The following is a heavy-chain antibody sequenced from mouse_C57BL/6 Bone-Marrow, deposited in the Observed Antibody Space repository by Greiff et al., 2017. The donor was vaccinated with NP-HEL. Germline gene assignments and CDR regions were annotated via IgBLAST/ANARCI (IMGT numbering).Heavy chain of an antibody. D-gene: IGHD2-2*01. J-gene: IGHJ4*01. V-gene: IGHV5-12*01. Sequence: EVKLMESGGGLVQPGGSLKLSCAASGFTFSDYYMYWVRQTPEKRLEWVAYISNGGGSTYYPDTVKGRFTISRDNAKNTLYLQMSRLKSEDTAMYYCARQGYRYAMDYWGQGTSVTVSS. CDR1: GFTFSDYY. CDR3: ARQGYRYAMDY. CDR2: ISNGGGST.